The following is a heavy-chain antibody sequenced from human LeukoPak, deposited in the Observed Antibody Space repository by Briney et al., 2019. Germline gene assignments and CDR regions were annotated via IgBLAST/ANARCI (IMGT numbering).Heavy chain of an antibody. J-gene: IGHJ6*02. CDR1: GFTFSSYS. D-gene: IGHD1-14*01. Sequence: PGGSLRLSCAASGFTFSSYSMNWVRQAPGKGLEWVSSISSSSSYIYYADSAKGRFTISRDNAKNSLYLQMNSLRAEDTAVYYCARGQHRDYYYYGMDVWGQGTTVTVSS. V-gene: IGHV3-21*01. CDR2: ISSSSSYI. CDR3: ARGQHRDYYYYGMDV.